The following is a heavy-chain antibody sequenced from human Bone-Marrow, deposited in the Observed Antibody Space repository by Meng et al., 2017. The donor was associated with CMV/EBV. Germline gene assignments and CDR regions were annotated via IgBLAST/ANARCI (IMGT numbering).Heavy chain of an antibody. CDR1: GGSFSGYY. D-gene: IGHD1/OR15-1a*01. CDR3: ARVVGWNKFDY. V-gene: IGHV4-59*01. CDR2: IYYSGST. Sequence: GSLRLSCAVYGGSFSGYYWSWIRQPPGKGLEWIGYIYYSGSTNYNPSLKSRVTISVDTSKNQFSLKLSSVTAADTAVYYCARVVGWNKFDYWGQGTLVTVSS. J-gene: IGHJ4*02.